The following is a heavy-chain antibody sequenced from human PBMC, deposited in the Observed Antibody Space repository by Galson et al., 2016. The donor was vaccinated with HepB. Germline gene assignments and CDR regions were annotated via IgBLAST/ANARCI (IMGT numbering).Heavy chain of an antibody. J-gene: IGHJ3*02. CDR3: MSGYTSGI. CDR2: INYDGSGK. D-gene: IGHD6-13*01. CDR1: GFTFTAYW. V-gene: IGHV3-7*01. Sequence: SLRLSCAASGFTFTAYWMTRVRQAPGKGLEWVANINYDGSGKYYVDSAKGRFTISRDNAQNSVFLQMNSLRVEDTAMYFCMSGYTSGIWGRGTMVTVSS.